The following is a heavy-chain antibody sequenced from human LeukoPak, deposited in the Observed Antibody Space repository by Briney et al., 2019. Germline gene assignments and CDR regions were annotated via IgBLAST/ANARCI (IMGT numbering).Heavy chain of an antibody. CDR1: GFTFSSYS. Sequence: GGSLRLSCAASGFTFSSYSMNWVRQAPGKGLEWVSYISSSSSTIYYADSVKGRFTISRDNAKNSLYLQMNSLRAEDTAVYYCATGPAEAVFDYWGQGTLVTVSS. D-gene: IGHD6-19*01. CDR3: ATGPAEAVFDY. V-gene: IGHV3-48*01. CDR2: ISSSSSTI. J-gene: IGHJ4*02.